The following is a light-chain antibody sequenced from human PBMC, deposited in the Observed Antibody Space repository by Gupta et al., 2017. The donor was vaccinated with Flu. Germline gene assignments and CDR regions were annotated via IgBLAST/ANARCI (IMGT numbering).Light chain of an antibody. CDR1: QSISTS. CDR2: DAS. V-gene: IGKV1-39*01. J-gene: IGKJ2*03. Sequence: DIQMTQSPSSLSASVGDRVTITCRASQSISTSLNWYQQKSGKGPNLLIYDASILQSGVPSRFSGSGPGTDFTLTITSLQPEDFATYYCQQSYNTRHSFGQGTKLEIK. CDR3: QQSYNTRHS.